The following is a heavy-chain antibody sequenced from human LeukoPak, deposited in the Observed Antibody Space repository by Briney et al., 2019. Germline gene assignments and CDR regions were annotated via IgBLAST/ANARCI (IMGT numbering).Heavy chain of an antibody. CDR2: IYTSGST. J-gene: IGHJ4*02. D-gene: IGHD6-13*01. Sequence: SETLSLTCTVSGGSISSYYLRWIRQPAGKGLEWIGRIYTSGSTNYNPSLKSRVAMSVDTSKNQFSLKLSSVTAADTAVYYCATSIAAAYYYFDYWGQGTLVTVSS. CDR1: GGSISSYY. V-gene: IGHV4-4*07. CDR3: ATSIAAAYYYFDY.